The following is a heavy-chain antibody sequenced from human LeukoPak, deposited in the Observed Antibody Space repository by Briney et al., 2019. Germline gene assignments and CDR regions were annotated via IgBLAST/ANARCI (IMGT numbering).Heavy chain of an antibody. CDR2: IRYDGSNK. V-gene: IGHV3-30*02. CDR3: AKPFQAYSYMDV. J-gene: IGHJ6*03. Sequence: GGSLRLSCAASGFTFSIYGMHWVRQAPAKGLEWVAFIRYDGSNKYYADSVKGRFTISRDNSKNTLYLQMNSLRAEDTAVYYCAKPFQAYSYMDVWGKGTTVTVSS. CDR1: GFTFSIYG.